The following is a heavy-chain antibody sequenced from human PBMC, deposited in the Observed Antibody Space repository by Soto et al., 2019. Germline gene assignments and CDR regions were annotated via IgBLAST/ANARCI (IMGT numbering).Heavy chain of an antibody. CDR1: GFTFSSYA. J-gene: IGHJ6*03. CDR2: ISGSGGST. D-gene: IGHD3-9*01. V-gene: IGHV3-23*01. Sequence: PGGSLRLSCAASGFTFSSYAMSWVRQAPGKGLEWVSAISGSGGSTYYADSVKGRFTISRDNSKNTLYLQMNSLRAEDTAVYYCAKHYDILTGYYTGYYYYYMDVWGKGTTVTVSS. CDR3: AKHYDILTGYYTGYYYYYMDV.